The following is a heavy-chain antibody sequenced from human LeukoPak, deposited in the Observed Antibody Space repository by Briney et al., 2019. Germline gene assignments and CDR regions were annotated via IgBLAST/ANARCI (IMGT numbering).Heavy chain of an antibody. Sequence: SVKVSCKASGGTFSSYTISWVRQAPGQGLEWMGRIIPIFGTANYAQKFQGRVTITTDESTSTAYMELSSLRSEDTAVYYCARDPNHIAANWFDPWGQGTLVTVSS. CDR1: GGTFSSYT. CDR2: IIPIFGTA. V-gene: IGHV1-69*05. CDR3: ARDPNHIAANWFDP. D-gene: IGHD6-13*01. J-gene: IGHJ5*02.